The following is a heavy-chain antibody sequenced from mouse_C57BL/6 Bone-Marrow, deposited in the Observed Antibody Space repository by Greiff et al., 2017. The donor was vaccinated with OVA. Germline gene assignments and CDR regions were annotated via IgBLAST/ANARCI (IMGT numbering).Heavy chain of an antibody. V-gene: IGHV1-64*01. CDR2: IHPNSGST. Sequence: QVQLQQPGAELVKPGASVKLSCKASGYTFTSYWMHWVKQRPGQGLEWIGMIHPNSGSTNYNEKFKSKATLTVDKSSSTAYMQLSSLTSEDSAVYYCAFTTVVAPYAMDYWGQGTSVTVSS. CDR1: GYTFTSYW. J-gene: IGHJ4*01. D-gene: IGHD1-1*01. CDR3: AFTTVVAPYAMDY.